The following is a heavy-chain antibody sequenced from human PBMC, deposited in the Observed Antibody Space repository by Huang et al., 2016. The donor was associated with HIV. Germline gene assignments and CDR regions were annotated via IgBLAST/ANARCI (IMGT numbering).Heavy chain of an antibody. V-gene: IGHV1-24*01. CDR1: GYTVSELS. CDR2: FCPKEGEQ. D-gene: IGHD2-15*01. CDR3: ATSTPDVGAGVLRSAFDI. J-gene: IGHJ3*02. Sequence: QVQLVESGAELKKPGASVRVSCQVSGYTVSELSLHWVRQAPEKGIEWVGGFCPKEGEQIYAQRLQGQVTMTEDRSTAPAYRELSSLRPEDTAVYYCATSTPDVGAGVLRSAFDIWGQGTMVTVSS.